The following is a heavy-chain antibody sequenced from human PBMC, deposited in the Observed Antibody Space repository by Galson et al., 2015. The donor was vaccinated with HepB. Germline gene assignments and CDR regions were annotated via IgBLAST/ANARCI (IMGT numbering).Heavy chain of an antibody. Sequence: SLRLSCAASGFTFSSYWMHWVRQAPGKGLVWVSRINSDGTSTSYADSVKGRFTISRDNAKNTLFLQMNSLRAEDTAVYYCASLPMFDIVTGYVNPFDVWGQGTMVTVSS. CDR3: ASLPMFDIVTGYVNPFDV. CDR1: GFTFSSYW. J-gene: IGHJ3*01. CDR2: INSDGTST. V-gene: IGHV3-74*01. D-gene: IGHD3-9*01.